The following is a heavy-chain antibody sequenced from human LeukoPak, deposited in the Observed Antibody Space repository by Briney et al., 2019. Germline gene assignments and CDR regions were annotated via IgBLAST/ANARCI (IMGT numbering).Heavy chain of an antibody. D-gene: IGHD6-13*01. CDR3: AREAGIRPFDY. V-gene: IGHV3-48*03. CDR1: GFTFSSYE. J-gene: IGHJ4*02. Sequence: PGGSLRLSCAASGFTFSSYEMNWVRQAPGKGLEWVSAISGSGGSTYYADSVKGRFTISRDNAKNSLYLQMNSPRAEDTAVYYCAREAGIRPFDYWGQGTLVTVSS. CDR2: ISGSGGST.